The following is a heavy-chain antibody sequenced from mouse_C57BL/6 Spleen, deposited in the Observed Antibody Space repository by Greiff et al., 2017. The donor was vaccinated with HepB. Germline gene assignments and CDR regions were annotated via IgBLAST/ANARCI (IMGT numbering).Heavy chain of an antibody. CDR1: GYTFTSYW. CDR3: ARSRSGSHYYAMDY. V-gene: IGHV1-59*01. D-gene: IGHD3-2*02. CDR2: IDPSDSYT. Sequence: QVQLQQPGAELVRPGPSVKLSCKASGYTFTSYWMHWVKQRPGQGLEWIGVIDPSDSYTNYNQKFKGKATLTVDTSSSTAYMQLSSLTSEDSAVYYCARSRSGSHYYAMDYWGQGTSVTVSS. J-gene: IGHJ4*01.